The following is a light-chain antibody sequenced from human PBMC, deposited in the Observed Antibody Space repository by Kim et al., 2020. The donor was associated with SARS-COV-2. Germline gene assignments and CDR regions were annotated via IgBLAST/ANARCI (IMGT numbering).Light chain of an antibody. CDR1: QSISSW. V-gene: IGKV1-5*03. CDR3: QQYNSYPWT. CDR2: KAS. J-gene: IGKJ1*01. Sequence: DIQMTQSPSTLSASVGDRVTITCRASQSISSWLAWYQQKPGKTPNLLIYKASSLETRVPSRFSGSGSGTEFTLTISSLQPDDFATYYCQQYNSYPWTFGQGNKVDIK.